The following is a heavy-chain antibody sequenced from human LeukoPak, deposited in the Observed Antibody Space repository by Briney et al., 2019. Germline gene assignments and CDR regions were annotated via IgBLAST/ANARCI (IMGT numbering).Heavy chain of an antibody. CDR3: ARDAYYYGSGTRRFDY. CDR2: ISAYNGNT. CDR1: GYTFTSYG. V-gene: IGHV1-18*01. D-gene: IGHD3-10*01. Sequence: ASVKVSCKASGYTFTSYGISWVRQAPGQGLEWMGWISAYNGNTNYAQRLQGRVTMTTDTSTSTAYMELRSLRSDDTAVYYCARDAYYYGSGTRRFDYWGQGTLVTVSS. J-gene: IGHJ4*02.